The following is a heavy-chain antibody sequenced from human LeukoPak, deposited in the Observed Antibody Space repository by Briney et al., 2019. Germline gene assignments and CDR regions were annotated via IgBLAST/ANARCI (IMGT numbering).Heavy chain of an antibody. CDR3: AREPPQSSSGWYNWFDP. V-gene: IGHV1-69*05. CDR2: IIPIFGTA. D-gene: IGHD6-19*01. Sequence: SVRVSCKASGGTFSSYAISWVRQAPGQGLEWMGGIIPIFGTANYAQKFQGRVTITTDESTSTAYMELSSLRSEDTAVYYCAREPPQSSSGWYNWFDPWGQGTLVTVSS. CDR1: GGTFSSYA. J-gene: IGHJ5*02.